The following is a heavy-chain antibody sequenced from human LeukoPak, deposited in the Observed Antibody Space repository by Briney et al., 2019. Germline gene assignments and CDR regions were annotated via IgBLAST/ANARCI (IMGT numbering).Heavy chain of an antibody. CDR1: GFTFSSYA. J-gene: IGHJ3*02. CDR2: ISYDGSNK. CDR3: AREYYDFWSGYFGAFDI. V-gene: IGHV3-30-3*01. Sequence: GGSLRLSCAASGFTFSSYAMHWVRQAPGKGLEWVAVISYDGSNKYYADSVKGQFTISRDNSKNTLYLQMNSLRAEDTAVYYCAREYYDFWSGYFGAFDIWGQGTMVTVSS. D-gene: IGHD3-3*01.